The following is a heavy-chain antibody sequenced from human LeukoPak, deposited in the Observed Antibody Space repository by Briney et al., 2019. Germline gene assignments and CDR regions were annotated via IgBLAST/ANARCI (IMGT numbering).Heavy chain of an antibody. Sequence: PGGSLRLSCVASGFTVSSNYMSWVRQAPGKGLEWVSVIYSGGSTYYADSAKGRFTISRDNSKNTLYLQMNSLRAEDTAVYYCARLMEGYFDYWGQGTLVTVSS. J-gene: IGHJ4*02. CDR1: GFTVSSNY. CDR3: ARLMEGYFDY. V-gene: IGHV3-53*01. CDR2: IYSGGST. D-gene: IGHD3-3*01.